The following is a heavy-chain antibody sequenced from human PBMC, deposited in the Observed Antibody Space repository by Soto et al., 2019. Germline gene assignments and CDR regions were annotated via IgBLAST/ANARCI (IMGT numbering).Heavy chain of an antibody. J-gene: IGHJ3*01. CDR2: SNPEDGTE. V-gene: IGHV1-69*11. D-gene: IGHD3-10*01. Sequence: ASGKGSCKASGVTSSSFAISWVGPAPGQGRAWMGKSNPEDGTEDYATKFQGRVTITADEPTSTVYMELSSLRSEDTAVYYCAGAYKYGSWTFDAFDVWGQGTKVTVSS. CDR1: GVTSSSFA. CDR3: AGAYKYGSWTFDAFDV.